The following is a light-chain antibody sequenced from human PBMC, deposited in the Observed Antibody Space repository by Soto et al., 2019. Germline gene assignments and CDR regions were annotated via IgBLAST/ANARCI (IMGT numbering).Light chain of an antibody. CDR3: QQYGSSRFT. Sequence: PGERASLSCRASQSISGRYLAWYQQKPGQAPRLLIYDASSRATGIPDRFSGSGSGTDFILTISRLEPEDFAVYYCQQYGSSRFTFGPGTKVDIK. V-gene: IGKV3-20*01. CDR1: QSISGRY. J-gene: IGKJ3*01. CDR2: DAS.